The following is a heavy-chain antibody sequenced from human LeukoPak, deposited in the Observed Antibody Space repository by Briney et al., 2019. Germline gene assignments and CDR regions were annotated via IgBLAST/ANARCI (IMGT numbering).Heavy chain of an antibody. J-gene: IGHJ4*02. CDR2: IYPGDSDT. Sequence: GESLQISCKGSGYSFISYWIGWVRQMPGKGLEWMGIIYPGDSDTRYSPSFQGQVTISADKSISTAYLQWSSLKASDTAMYYCARGRDGYSFGFDYWGQGTLVTVSS. CDR1: GYSFISYW. V-gene: IGHV5-51*01. CDR3: ARGRDGYSFGFDY. D-gene: IGHD5-24*01.